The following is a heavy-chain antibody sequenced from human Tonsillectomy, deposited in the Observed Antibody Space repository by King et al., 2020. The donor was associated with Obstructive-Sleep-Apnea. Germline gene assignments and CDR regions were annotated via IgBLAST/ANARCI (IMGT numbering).Heavy chain of an antibody. D-gene: IGHD3-9*01. CDR3: AKGKDYDILTGYN. J-gene: IGHJ4*02. Sequence: VQLVESGGGLVQPGGSLRLSCETSGFTFSSYAMSWVRQAPGKGLEWVSGISGSGGSTYYADSVKGRFTISRDNSKKRLSLHMNSLRAEDTAVYYWAKGKDYDILTGYNWGQGALVTVSS. CDR2: ISGSGGST. V-gene: IGHV3-23*04. CDR1: GFTFSSYA.